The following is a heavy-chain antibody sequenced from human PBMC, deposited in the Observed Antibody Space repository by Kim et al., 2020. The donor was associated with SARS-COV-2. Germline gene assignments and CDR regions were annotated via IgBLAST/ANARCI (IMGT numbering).Heavy chain of an antibody. V-gene: IGHV1-46*01. J-gene: IGHJ4*02. CDR3: ARARMRGYSYGSGY. Sequence: AQKFQGRVTMTRDTSTSTVYMELSSLRSEDTAVYYCARARMRGYSYGSGYWGQGTLVTVSS. D-gene: IGHD3-10*01.